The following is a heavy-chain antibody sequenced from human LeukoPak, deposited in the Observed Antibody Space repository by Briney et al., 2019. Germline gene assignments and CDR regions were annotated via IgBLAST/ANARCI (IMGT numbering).Heavy chain of an antibody. J-gene: IGHJ4*02. D-gene: IGHD2-15*01. CDR2: ISYSGRI. V-gene: IGHV4-59*11. CDR1: GGPISSHY. Sequence: SETLSLTCTVSGGPISSHYWSWIRQPPGEGLGWIGYISYSGRINYNPSLKSRVTLSLDTSKNQFSLTLTSVTAADTAVYYCARGAGWWDYWGQGTLVTVSS. CDR3: ARGAGWWDY.